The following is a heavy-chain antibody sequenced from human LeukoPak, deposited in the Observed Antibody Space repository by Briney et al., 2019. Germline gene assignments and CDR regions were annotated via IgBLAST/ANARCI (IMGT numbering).Heavy chain of an antibody. CDR3: ARDPVSSGYYYAPHWFDP. CDR1: GGTFSSYA. CDR2: IIPIFGTA. J-gene: IGHJ5*02. Sequence: ASVKVSCKASGGTFSSYAISWVRQAPGQGLEWMGGIIPIFGTANYAQKFQGRVTITTDESTSIAYMELSSLRSEDTAVYYCARDPVSSGYYYAPHWFDPWGQGALVTVSS. D-gene: IGHD3-22*01. V-gene: IGHV1-69*05.